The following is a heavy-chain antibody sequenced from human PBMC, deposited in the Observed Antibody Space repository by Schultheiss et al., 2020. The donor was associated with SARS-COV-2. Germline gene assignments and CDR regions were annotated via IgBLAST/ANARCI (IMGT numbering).Heavy chain of an antibody. Sequence: SETLSLTCTVSGGSISRSGYYWGWIRQPPGKGLEWIGDIYYSGNTHYSPSLKSRASISVDTSKNQFSLKLNSVTAADTAVYYCVRYNWPLFDYWGQGTLVTVSS. CDR1: GGSISRSGYY. CDR2: IYYSGNT. D-gene: IGHD1-20*01. V-gene: IGHV4-39*07. J-gene: IGHJ4*02. CDR3: VRYNWPLFDY.